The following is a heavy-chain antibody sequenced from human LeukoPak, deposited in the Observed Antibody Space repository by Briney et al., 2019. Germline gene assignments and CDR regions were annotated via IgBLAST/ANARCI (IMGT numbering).Heavy chain of an antibody. D-gene: IGHD6-13*01. CDR1: GGSISSSSYY. CDR3: ASIGTQQLTARGAFDI. J-gene: IGHJ3*02. Sequence: SETLSLTCTVSGGSISSSSYYWGWIRQPPGKGLEWIGSIYYSGSTYYNPSLKSRVTISVDTSKNQFSLKLSSVTAADTAVYYCASIGTQQLTARGAFDIWGQGTMVTVSS. CDR2: IYYSGST. V-gene: IGHV4-39*01.